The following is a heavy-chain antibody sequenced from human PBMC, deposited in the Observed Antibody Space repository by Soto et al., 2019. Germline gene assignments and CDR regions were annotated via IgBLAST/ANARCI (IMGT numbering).Heavy chain of an antibody. D-gene: IGHD3-10*01. CDR1: GYTFTSYA. CDR3: ARVPMVRGANFDY. J-gene: IGHJ4*02. CDR2: INAGNGNT. V-gene: IGHV1-3*01. Sequence: GASVKVSCKASGYTFTSYAMHWVRQAPGQRLEWMGWINAGNGNTKYSQKFQGRVTITRDTSASTAYMELSSLRSEDTAVYYCARVPMVRGANFDYWGQGTLVTVSS.